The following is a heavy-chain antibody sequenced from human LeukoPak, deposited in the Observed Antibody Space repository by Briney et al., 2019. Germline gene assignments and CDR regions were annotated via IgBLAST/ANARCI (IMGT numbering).Heavy chain of an antibody. CDR3: ARGENTAMVTAADY. J-gene: IGHJ4*02. V-gene: IGHV3-74*01. CDR1: GFTFSSYW. CDR2: INSDGSST. Sequence: PGGSLRLSCAASGFTFSSYWMHWVRQAPGKGLVWVSRINSDGSSTSYADSVKGRFTISRDNAKNTLYLQMNSLRAEDTAVYYCARGENTAMVTAADYWGQGTLDTVSS. D-gene: IGHD5-18*01.